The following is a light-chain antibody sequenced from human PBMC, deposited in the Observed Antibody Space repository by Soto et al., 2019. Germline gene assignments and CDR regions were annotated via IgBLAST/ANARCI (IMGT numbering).Light chain of an antibody. J-gene: IGLJ2*01. CDR1: KLAIKS. CDR2: DDG. Sequence: SYELTQAPSVSVAPGQTARITCGGNKLAIKSVHWYQQKPGQAPVLVVYDDGDRPSGIPERFSGSNSGNTATLTITRVEAGDEAYYHCQVWDSSSDHRVVFGGGTKLTVL. CDR3: QVWDSSSDHRVV. V-gene: IGLV3-21*02.